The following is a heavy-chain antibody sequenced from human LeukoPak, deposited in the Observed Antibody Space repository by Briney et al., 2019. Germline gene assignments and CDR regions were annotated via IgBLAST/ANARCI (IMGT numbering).Heavy chain of an antibody. CDR1: GGSVSSGNYY. V-gene: IGHV4-61*01. CDR3: ARADYDALDY. Sequence: SETLSLTCTVSGGSVSSGNYYWSWIRQPPGKGLEWIGYIYYSGSTNYNPSLKSRVTISVDTSKNQFSLKLRPVTAADTAVYYCARADYDALDYWGQGTLVTVSS. J-gene: IGHJ4*02. D-gene: IGHD4-17*01. CDR2: IYYSGST.